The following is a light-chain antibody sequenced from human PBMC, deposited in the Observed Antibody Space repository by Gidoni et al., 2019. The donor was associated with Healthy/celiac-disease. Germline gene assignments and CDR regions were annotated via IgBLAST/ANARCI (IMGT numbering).Light chain of an antibody. CDR3: QQYGSSPRT. CDR2: GAS. Sequence: IVLSQSPGTLSLSPGERATLSCRASQSVSSSYLAWYPQKPVQAPRLLIYGASSRATGIPDRFSGSGSGTDFTLTISRLEPEDFAVYYCQQYGSSPRTFGQGTKLEIK. V-gene: IGKV3-20*01. CDR1: QSVSSSY. J-gene: IGKJ2*01.